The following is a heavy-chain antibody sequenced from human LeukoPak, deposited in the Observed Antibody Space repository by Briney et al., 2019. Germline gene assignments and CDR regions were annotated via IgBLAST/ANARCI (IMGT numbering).Heavy chain of an antibody. CDR2: IYYSGTT. Sequence: SETLFLTCTVSGGSISSSSYYWDWIRQPPGKGLEWIGSIYYSGTTHYNPSLKSRVTISVDTSKNQFSLNLNSVTAADTAVYYCARGPHGDGYKSDAFDIWGQGTMVTVSS. J-gene: IGHJ3*02. CDR3: ARGPHGDGYKSDAFDI. D-gene: IGHD5-24*01. CDR1: GGSISSSSYY. V-gene: IGHV4-39*07.